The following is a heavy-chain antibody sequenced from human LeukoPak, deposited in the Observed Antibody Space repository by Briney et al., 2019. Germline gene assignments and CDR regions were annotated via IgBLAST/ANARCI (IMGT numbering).Heavy chain of an antibody. D-gene: IGHD1-20*01. CDR3: AREGNCNDGFDY. V-gene: IGHV4-59*01. Sequence: SETLSLTCTVSGGSISSYYWSWIRQPPGKGLEWIGYIYYSGSTNYNPSLKSRVTISVDTSKNQFSLKLSSVTAADTAVYYCAREGNCNDGFDYWGQGTLVTVSS. J-gene: IGHJ4*02. CDR2: IYYSGST. CDR1: GGSISSYY.